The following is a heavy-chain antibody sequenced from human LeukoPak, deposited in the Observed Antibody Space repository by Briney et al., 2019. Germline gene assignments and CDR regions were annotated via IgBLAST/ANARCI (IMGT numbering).Heavy chain of an antibody. CDR3: ARGRQQLARPLDY. J-gene: IGHJ4*02. Sequence: PGGSLRLSCAASGFTFSSYSMNWVRQAPGKGLEWVSSISSSSSYIYYADSVKGRFTISRDNAKNSLYLQINSLRAEDTAVYYCARGRQQLARPLDYWGQGTLVTVSS. V-gene: IGHV3-21*04. CDR1: GFTFSSYS. D-gene: IGHD6-13*01. CDR2: ISSSSSYI.